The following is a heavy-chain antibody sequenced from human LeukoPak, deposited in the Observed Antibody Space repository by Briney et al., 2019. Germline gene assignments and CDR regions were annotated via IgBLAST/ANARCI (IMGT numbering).Heavy chain of an antibody. D-gene: IGHD3-3*01. CDR2: IYPGDSDT. V-gene: IGHV5-51*01. Sequence: GESLKISCKGSGYSFTSYWIGWVRQMPGKGLEWMGIIYPGDSDTRYSSSFQGQVTISADKSISTAYLQWSSLKASDTAMYYCARTPPYYDFWSGYYSFDYWGQGTLVTVSS. CDR3: ARTPPYYDFWSGYYSFDY. J-gene: IGHJ4*02. CDR1: GYSFTSYW.